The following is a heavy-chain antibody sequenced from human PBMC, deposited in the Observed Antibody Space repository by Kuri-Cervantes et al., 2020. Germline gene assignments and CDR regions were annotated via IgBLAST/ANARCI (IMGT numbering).Heavy chain of an antibody. Sequence: GGSLRLSCAASGFTFSSYAMHWVRQAPGKGLEWVAVISYDGSNKYYADSVKGRFTISRDNSKNTLYLQMNSLRAEDTAVYYCARDWAVKWELLFYAFDIWGQGTMVTVSS. V-gene: IGHV3-30-3*01. CDR3: ARDWAVKWELLFYAFDI. J-gene: IGHJ3*02. D-gene: IGHD1-26*01. CDR2: ISYDGSNK. CDR1: GFTFSSYA.